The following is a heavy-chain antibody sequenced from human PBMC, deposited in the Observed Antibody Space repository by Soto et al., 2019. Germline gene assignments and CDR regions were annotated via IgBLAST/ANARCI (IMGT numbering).Heavy chain of an antibody. D-gene: IGHD6-19*01. CDR3: AKGNTSGWYFFDY. CDR1: GFTFSDCA. Sequence: PGGSLRLSCEASGFTFSDCAMSWVRQAPGKGLEWVSGISVTGRSTFYADSVKDRFTISRDNSKNTVYLQMTSLRAEDTAVYYCAKGNTSGWYFFDYWGQGTLVTVS. V-gene: IGHV3-23*01. CDR2: ISVTGRST. J-gene: IGHJ4*02.